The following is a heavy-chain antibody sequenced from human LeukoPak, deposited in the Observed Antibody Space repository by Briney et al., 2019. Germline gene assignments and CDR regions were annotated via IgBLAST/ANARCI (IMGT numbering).Heavy chain of an antibody. J-gene: IGHJ4*02. Sequence: PGGSLRLSCAASGFTFSSYAMSWVRQAPGKGLEWVSAISGSGGSTYYADSVKGRFIISRDNSKNTLYLQMNSLRAEDTAVYYCAKDGIAVAGLGYFDYWGQGTLVTVSS. V-gene: IGHV3-23*01. D-gene: IGHD6-19*01. CDR2: ISGSGGST. CDR1: GFTFSSYA. CDR3: AKDGIAVAGLGYFDY.